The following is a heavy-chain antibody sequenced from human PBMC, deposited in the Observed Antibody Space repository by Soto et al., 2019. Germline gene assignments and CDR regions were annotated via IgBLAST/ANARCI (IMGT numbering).Heavy chain of an antibody. J-gene: IGHJ3*02. CDR1: GFTFSSYW. CDR3: ARDPGVSSCWYEVWMVAFDI. CDR2: IKQDGSEK. Sequence: GGSLRLSCAASGFTFSSYWMSWVRQAPGKGLEWVANIKQDGSEKYYVDSVKGRFTISRDNAKNSLYLQMNSLRAEDTAVYYCARDPGVSSCWYEVWMVAFDIWGQGTMVTVSS. D-gene: IGHD6-19*01. V-gene: IGHV3-7*01.